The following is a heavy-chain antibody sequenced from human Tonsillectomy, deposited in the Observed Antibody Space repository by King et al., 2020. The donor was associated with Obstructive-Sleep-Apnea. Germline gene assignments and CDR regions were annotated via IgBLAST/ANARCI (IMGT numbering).Heavy chain of an antibody. V-gene: IGHV3-48*04. CDR1: GFTFRSYS. Sequence: VQLVESGGGLVQPGGSLRLSCAASGFTFRSYSMNWVRQAPGKGLEWVSYISTSSSAIYYADSVKGRFIISRDNAENSLYLQMNSVRAEDPAVYWCARERQQLVPGYYYYGLDVWGQGTTVTVSS. CDR2: ISTSSSAI. J-gene: IGHJ6*02. D-gene: IGHD6-13*01. CDR3: ARERQQLVPGYYYYGLDV.